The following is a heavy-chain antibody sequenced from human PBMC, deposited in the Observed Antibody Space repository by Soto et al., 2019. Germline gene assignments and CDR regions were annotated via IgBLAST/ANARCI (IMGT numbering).Heavy chain of an antibody. D-gene: IGHD1-26*01. V-gene: IGHV2-5*02. CDR1: GFSLSTSGVG. CDR2: IYWDDDK. CDR3: VYRKMGLNRNDAFDL. Sequence: QITLRESGPPLVKPTQTLTLTCTFSGFSLSTSGVGVAWIRQPPGKALEWVAIIYWDDDKRYSASLKRRLTITKDTSKYQVVVTMTNMEPVDSATYYCVYRKMGLNRNDAFDLWGHGTMVTVSS. J-gene: IGHJ3*01.